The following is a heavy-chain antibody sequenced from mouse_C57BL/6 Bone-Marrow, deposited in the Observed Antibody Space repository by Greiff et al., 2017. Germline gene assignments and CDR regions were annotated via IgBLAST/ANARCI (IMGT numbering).Heavy chain of an antibody. Sequence: EVQLQQSGPELVKPGASVKISCKASGYSFTDYNMNWVKQSNGKSLEWIGVITPNYGTTSYNQKFKGKATLTVDQSSSSAYMQLNILTSEDSAVYYFARVYDYDYAMDYWGQGTSVTVSS. D-gene: IGHD2-4*01. J-gene: IGHJ4*01. CDR1: GYSFTDYN. CDR2: ITPNYGTT. CDR3: ARVYDYDYAMDY. V-gene: IGHV1-39*01.